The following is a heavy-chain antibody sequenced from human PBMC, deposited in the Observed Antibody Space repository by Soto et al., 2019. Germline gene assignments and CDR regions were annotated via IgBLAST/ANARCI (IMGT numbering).Heavy chain of an antibody. CDR2: INHRGQP. D-gene: IGHD3-3*01. CDR1: GGSFSDYS. CDR3: AKVSRITIFGGGWFDP. Sequence: PSVTLSLTCPVHGGSFSDYSLSWTRRPPRKGMEWLGVINHRGQPSYKQSLNSRTIISVDKSKNQVSLNLSSVTAEDTAIYYCAKVSRITIFGGGWFDPWGQGTLVTVSS. J-gene: IGHJ5*02. V-gene: IGHV4-34*01.